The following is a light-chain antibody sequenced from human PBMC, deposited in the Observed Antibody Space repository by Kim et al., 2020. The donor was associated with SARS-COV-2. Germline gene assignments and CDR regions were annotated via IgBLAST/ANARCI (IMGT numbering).Light chain of an antibody. CDR2: EVS. CDR1: SSDIGTYNL. Sequence: QSALTQPASVSESPGQSITISCTGTSSDIGTYNLVSWYQQHPGRAPKLIIYEVSQRPSGVSNRFSGSKSDNTASLTISGLQPEDEADYYCCSYATFFLVFGGGTQLTVL. V-gene: IGLV2-23*02. J-gene: IGLJ3*02. CDR3: CSYATFFLV.